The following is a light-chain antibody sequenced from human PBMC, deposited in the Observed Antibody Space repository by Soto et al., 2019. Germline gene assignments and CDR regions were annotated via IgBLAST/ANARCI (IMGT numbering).Light chain of an antibody. J-gene: IGLJ2*01. V-gene: IGLV2-14*01. CDR2: DVS. Sequence: QSALTQPASVSGSPGQSITISCTGTSSDVGGYNYVSWYQQYPGKAPKLMIFDVSIRPSGVSNRFSGSKSGNTASPTISGLQAEDEADYHCSSYATSSTLVFGGGTKVTVL. CDR1: SSDVGGYNY. CDR3: SSYATSSTLV.